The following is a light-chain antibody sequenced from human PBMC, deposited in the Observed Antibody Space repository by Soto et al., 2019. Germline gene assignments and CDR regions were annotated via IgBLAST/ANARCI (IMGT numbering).Light chain of an antibody. CDR1: SSDVGSYNL. CDR3: CSYASSTTYV. V-gene: IGLV2-23*01. Sequence: QSALTQPASVSGSPGQSITISCTGTSSDVGSYNLVSWYQQHPGKAPKLMIYEGTKRPSGVSDRLSGSRSGNTASLTISGLQAEDEADYYCCSYASSTTYVFGAGTKLTVL. J-gene: IGLJ1*01. CDR2: EGT.